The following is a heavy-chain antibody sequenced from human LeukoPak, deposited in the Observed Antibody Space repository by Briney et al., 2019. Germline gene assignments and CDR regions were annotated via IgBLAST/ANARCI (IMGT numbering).Heavy chain of an antibody. CDR3: ARSDCSSCYLGVWCFFDY. V-gene: IGHV3-66*01. Sequence: GGSLRLSCAASGLTVSKNYMSWVRQAPGRGLEWVSVMYDDGRTYYADSVKGRFTISRDNSKNTLFLQMNSLRVEDTAVYYCARSDCSSCYLGVWCFFDYWGQGSLVSVSS. CDR2: MYDDGRT. J-gene: IGHJ4*02. CDR1: GLTVSKNY. D-gene: IGHD6-13*01.